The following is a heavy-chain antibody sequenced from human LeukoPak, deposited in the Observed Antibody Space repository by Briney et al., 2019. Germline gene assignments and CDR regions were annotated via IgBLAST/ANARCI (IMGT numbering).Heavy chain of an antibody. D-gene: IGHD2-8*01. CDR2: ISGSGDST. CDR1: GFTFSSYA. V-gene: IGHV3-23*01. Sequence: PGGSLRLSCAASGFTFSSYAMNWVRQAPGKGLEWVSAISGSGDSTYYADSVKGRFTISRDNPKKTLYLQMNSLRAEDTAVYYCAKEDSWYYFDYWGQGTLVTVSS. CDR3: AKEDSWYYFDY. J-gene: IGHJ4*02.